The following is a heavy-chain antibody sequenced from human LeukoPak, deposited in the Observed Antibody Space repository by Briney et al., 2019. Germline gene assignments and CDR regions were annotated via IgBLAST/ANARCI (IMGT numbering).Heavy chain of an antibody. V-gene: IGHV3-30-3*01. CDR1: GFTFSSYA. CDR3: ARDWGEQQLVDY. D-gene: IGHD6-13*01. CDR2: ISYDGSNK. J-gene: IGHJ4*02. Sequence: GGSLRLSCAASGFTFSSYAMHWVRQAPGKGLRWVAFISYDGSNKHYADSVKGRFTISRDNSKNTLYLQMSSLRAEDTAVYYCARDWGEQQLVDYWGQGTLVTVSS.